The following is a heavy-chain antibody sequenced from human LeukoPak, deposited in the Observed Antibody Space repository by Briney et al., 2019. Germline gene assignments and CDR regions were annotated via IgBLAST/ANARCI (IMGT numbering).Heavy chain of an antibody. CDR1: GFTFGSYA. Sequence: GGSLRLSCSASGFTFGSYAMHWVRQAPGKGLEYVSAISSNGGSTYYADSVKGRFTISRDNSKNTLYLQMSSLRAEDTAVYYCVKDGGNIMITFGGVIVTPSYFDYWGQGTLVTVSS. CDR3: VKDGGNIMITFGGVIVTPSYFDY. CDR2: ISSNGGST. V-gene: IGHV3-64D*06. J-gene: IGHJ4*02. D-gene: IGHD3-16*02.